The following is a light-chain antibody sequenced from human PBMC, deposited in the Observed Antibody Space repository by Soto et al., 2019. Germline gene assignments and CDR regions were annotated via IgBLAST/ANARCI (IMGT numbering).Light chain of an antibody. CDR1: QSVSSY. J-gene: IGKJ5*01. V-gene: IGKV3-11*01. CDR3: QQRSNWPPT. CDR2: DAS. Sequence: EIVLTQSPATLSLSPGERATLSCRASQSVSSYLAWYQQKPGQAPRLLIYDASNRATGIPARFSGSGSGTDFTFTISNLEPEDFAVYYCQQRSNWPPTFGQGTRLEI.